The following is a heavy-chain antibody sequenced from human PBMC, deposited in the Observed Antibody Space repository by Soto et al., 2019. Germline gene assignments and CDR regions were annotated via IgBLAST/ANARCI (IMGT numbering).Heavy chain of an antibody. J-gene: IGHJ6*02. Sequence: QVQLVQSGAEVKKPGSSVKVSCKASGGTFSSYAITWVRQAPGQGLEWMGRIIPIFGTTNYAQKFQGRVTITVDESTSTAYMDLSSLRSDDTAVYYCAKSPDPYSSSNYYYYGMDVWGQGTTVTVSS. CDR3: AKSPDPYSSSNYYYYGMDV. D-gene: IGHD6-6*01. CDR2: IIPIFGTT. CDR1: GGTFSSYA. V-gene: IGHV1-69*15.